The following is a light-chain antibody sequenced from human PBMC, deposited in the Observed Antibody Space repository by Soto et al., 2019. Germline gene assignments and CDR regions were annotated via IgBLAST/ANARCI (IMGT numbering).Light chain of an antibody. V-gene: IGKV3-20*01. Sequence: EIVLTQSPGTLSLSPGERATLSCSASQSVRNNYLAWYQQRPGQAPRLLVHGASTRATGIPDRFSGSGSGTDFTLSISGLEPEDSAVYYCQQYGSPPRTFGQGTKVEI. CDR3: QQYGSPPRT. CDR2: GAS. CDR1: QSVRNNY. J-gene: IGKJ1*01.